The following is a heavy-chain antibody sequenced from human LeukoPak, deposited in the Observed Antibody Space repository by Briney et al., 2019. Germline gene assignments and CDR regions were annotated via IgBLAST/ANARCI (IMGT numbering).Heavy chain of an antibody. V-gene: IGHV1-69-2*01. Sequence: GATVKISCKASGYTFTDYYMHWVQQAPGKGLEWMGRVDPEDGETIYAEKFQGRVTITADTSTDTAYMELSSLRSEDTAVYYCATVANDYSNYYFDYWGQGTLVTVSS. CDR1: GYTFTDYY. D-gene: IGHD4-11*01. CDR2: VDPEDGET. CDR3: ATVANDYSNYYFDY. J-gene: IGHJ4*02.